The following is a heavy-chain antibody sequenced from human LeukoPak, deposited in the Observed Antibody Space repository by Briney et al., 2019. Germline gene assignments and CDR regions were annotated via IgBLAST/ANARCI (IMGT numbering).Heavy chain of an antibody. CDR1: GFTFDDYA. CDR3: AKDPGSGSYHWEGFDY. D-gene: IGHD1-26*01. V-gene: IGHV3-9*01. Sequence: PGRSLRLSCAASGFTFDDYAMHWVRQAPGKGLEWVSGISWNSGSIGYADSVKGRFTISRDNAKNSLYLQMNGLRAEDTALYYCAKDPGSGSYHWEGFDYWGQGTLVTVSS. CDR2: ISWNSGSI. J-gene: IGHJ4*02.